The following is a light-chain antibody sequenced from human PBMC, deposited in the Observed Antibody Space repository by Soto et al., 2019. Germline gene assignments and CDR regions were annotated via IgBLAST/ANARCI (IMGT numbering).Light chain of an antibody. J-gene: IGLJ1*01. CDR1: SSDVGGYNY. Sequence: QSALTQPRSVSGSPGQSVTISCAGTSSDVGGYNYVSWYQQHPGKAPKLMIYDVSKRPSGVPDRFSGSKSGNTASLTISGLQAEAEADYYCCSYAGNYYVFGTGTKVTVL. V-gene: IGLV2-11*01. CDR3: CSYAGNYYV. CDR2: DVS.